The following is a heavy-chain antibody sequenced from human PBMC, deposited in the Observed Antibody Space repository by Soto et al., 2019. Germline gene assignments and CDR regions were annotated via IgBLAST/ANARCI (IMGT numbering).Heavy chain of an antibody. V-gene: IGHV1-46*01. CDR3: ARDLSSGTVVVPAAIAYYYYGMDV. CDR2: INPSGGST. CDR1: GYTFTSYY. J-gene: IGHJ6*02. Sequence: ASVEVSCKXSGYTFTSYYMHWVRQAPGQGLEWMGIINPSGGSTSYAQKFQGRVTMTRDTSTSTVYMELSSLRSEDTAVYYCARDLSSGTVVVPAAIAYYYYGMDVWGQGTTVTVSS. D-gene: IGHD2-2*02.